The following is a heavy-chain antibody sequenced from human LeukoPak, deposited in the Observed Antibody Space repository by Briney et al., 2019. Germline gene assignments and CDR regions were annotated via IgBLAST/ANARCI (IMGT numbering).Heavy chain of an antibody. CDR3: ATSLERYYYGSGTYLY. J-gene: IGHJ4*02. Sequence: SETLSLTCTVSGYSISSGYYWGWIRQPPGKGLEWIGSIYHSGSTYYNPSLKSRVTISVDTSKNQFSLKLSSVTAADTAVYYCATSLERYYYGSGTYLYWGQGTLVLVSS. D-gene: IGHD3-10*01. CDR1: GYSISSGYY. V-gene: IGHV4-38-2*02. CDR2: IYHSGST.